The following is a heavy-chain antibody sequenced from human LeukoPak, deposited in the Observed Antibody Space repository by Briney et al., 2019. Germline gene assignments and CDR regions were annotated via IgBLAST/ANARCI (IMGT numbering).Heavy chain of an antibody. CDR3: AKDRMAGVLTGWFDP. J-gene: IGHJ5*02. CDR1: GFTFSSYG. Sequence: GGSLRLSCAASGFTFSSYGMHWVRQAPGKGLEWVAFIRYDGSNKYYADSVKGRFTISRDNSKNTLYLQMNSLRAEDTAVYYCAKDRMAGVLTGWFDPWGQGTLVTVSS. D-gene: IGHD5-24*01. V-gene: IGHV3-30*02. CDR2: IRYDGSNK.